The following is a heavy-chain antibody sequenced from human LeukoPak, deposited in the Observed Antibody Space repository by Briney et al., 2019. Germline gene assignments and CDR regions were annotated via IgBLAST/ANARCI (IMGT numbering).Heavy chain of an antibody. J-gene: IGHJ5*02. D-gene: IGHD3-10*01. CDR3: ARDFRPPNAGSGNYERMFDP. Sequence: SVKVSCKASGGTFSSYAISWVRQAPGQGLEWMGGITPIFGTPNYAQKFQGRVTITAEKSTSATYMELSSLRSEDTAVYYCARDFRPPNAGSGNYERMFDPWGQGTLVTVSS. V-gene: IGHV1-69*06. CDR1: GGTFSSYA. CDR2: ITPIFGTP.